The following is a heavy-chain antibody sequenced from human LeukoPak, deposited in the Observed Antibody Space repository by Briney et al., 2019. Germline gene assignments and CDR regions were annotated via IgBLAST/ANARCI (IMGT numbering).Heavy chain of an antibody. Sequence: GGSLRLSCAASGFTFDDYGMSWVRQAPGKGLEWVSGINWNGGSTGYADSVKGRSTISRDNAKNSLYLQMNSLRAEDTAVYYCAKGQSEENPDDAFDIWGQGTMVTVSS. CDR3: AKGQSEENPDDAFDI. CDR2: INWNGGST. D-gene: IGHD5-24*01. CDR1: GFTFDDYG. J-gene: IGHJ3*02. V-gene: IGHV3-20*04.